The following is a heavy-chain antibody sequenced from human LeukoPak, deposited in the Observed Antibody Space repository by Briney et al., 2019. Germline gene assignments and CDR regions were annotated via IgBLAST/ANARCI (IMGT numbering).Heavy chain of an antibody. CDR2: ISYDGSNK. CDR3: ARGWLRTPRCGMDV. D-gene: IGHD3-22*01. Sequence: GGSLRLSCAASGFTFSSYAMHWVRQAPGKGLEWVVVISYDGSNKYYADSVKGRFTISRDNSKNTLYLQMNSLRAEDTAVYYCARGWLRTPRCGMDVWGQGTTVTVSS. V-gene: IGHV3-30*04. J-gene: IGHJ6*02. CDR1: GFTFSSYA.